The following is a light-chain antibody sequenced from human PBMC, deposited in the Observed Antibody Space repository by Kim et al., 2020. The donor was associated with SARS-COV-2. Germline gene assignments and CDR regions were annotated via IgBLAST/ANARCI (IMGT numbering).Light chain of an antibody. V-gene: IGKV3-20*01. CDR2: GAS. Sequence: EIVLTQSPDTLSLSPGERATLSCRASESVSSSNLAWYQQRPGQAPRLLIYGASKRATGISERFSGSGSGTDFTLTISRLEAEDLAVYYCQQYDRSPLYIFGQGTKLEI. J-gene: IGKJ2*01. CDR1: ESVSSSN. CDR3: QQYDRSPLYI.